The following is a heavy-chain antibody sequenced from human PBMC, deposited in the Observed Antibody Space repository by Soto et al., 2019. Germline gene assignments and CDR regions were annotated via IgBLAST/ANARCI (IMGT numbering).Heavy chain of an antibody. D-gene: IGHD3-16*01. CDR1: GGSIAGGGNY. Sequence: LSLTCTVSGGSIAGGGNYWSWIRQHPGKGLEWIGYIYYSGSTFYNPSLTSRATISVDMSMNQFSLKLSSVTAADTTVYYCARYGGGYRFDYWGQGTRVTVSS. J-gene: IGHJ4*02. V-gene: IGHV4-31*03. CDR3: ARYGGGYRFDY. CDR2: IYYSGST.